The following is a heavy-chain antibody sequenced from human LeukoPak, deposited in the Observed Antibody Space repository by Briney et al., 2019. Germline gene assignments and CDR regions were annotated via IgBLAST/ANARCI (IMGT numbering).Heavy chain of an antibody. J-gene: IGHJ4*02. CDR2: ISSSSSTI. CDR3: AREAAPYSYGYESFDY. CDR1: GFTFSSYS. V-gene: IGHV3-48*01. Sequence: GGSLRLSCAASGFTFSSYSMNWVRQAPGKGLEWVSYISSSSSTIYYADSVKGRFTISRDNAKNSLYLQMNSLRAEDTAVYYCAREAAPYSYGYESFDYWGQGTLVTVSS. D-gene: IGHD5-18*01.